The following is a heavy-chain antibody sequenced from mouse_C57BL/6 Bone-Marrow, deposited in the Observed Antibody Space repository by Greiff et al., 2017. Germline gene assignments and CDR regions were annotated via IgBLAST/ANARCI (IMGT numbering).Heavy chain of an antibody. V-gene: IGHV1-5*01. CDR1: GYTFTSYW. J-gene: IGHJ2*01. D-gene: IGHD4-1*01. Sequence: VQLKQSGTVLARPGASVTMSCKTSGYTFTSYWMHWVTQRPGQGLEWIGAIYPGIIATSYNQTFTFKAKLTAVTSASTAYMELSSLTNEDSAVYYCTRGEANWDLDYWGQGTTRTVSS. CDR3: TRGEANWDLDY. CDR2: IYPGIIAT.